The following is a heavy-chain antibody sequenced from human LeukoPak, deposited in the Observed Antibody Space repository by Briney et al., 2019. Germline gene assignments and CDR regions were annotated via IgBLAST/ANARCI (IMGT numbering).Heavy chain of an antibody. CDR1: GFTFSNYW. J-gene: IGHJ4*02. D-gene: IGHD5-18*01. V-gene: IGHV3-7*05. CDR3: AREAGIPPNTQQWPTSVDC. CDR2: IKQDGSER. Sequence: PGRSLRLSCVASGFTFSNYWMSWVRQAPGKGLEWVANIKQDGSERYYLDSVKGRFTISRDNAKNSLYQQMNSLRAEDTALYYCAREAGIPPNTQQWPTSVDCWGQGTLVTVSS.